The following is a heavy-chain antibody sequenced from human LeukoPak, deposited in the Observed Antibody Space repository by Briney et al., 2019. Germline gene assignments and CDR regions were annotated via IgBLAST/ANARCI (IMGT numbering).Heavy chain of an antibody. J-gene: IGHJ4*02. CDR2: IYTSGST. D-gene: IGHD5-24*01. V-gene: IGHV4-61*02. Sequence: TSETLSLTCTVSGGSISSGSYYWSWIRQPAGKGLEWIGRIYTSGSTNYNPSLKSRVTISVDTSKNQFSLKLSSVTAADTAVYYCARRGWGWLQIDYWGQGTLVTVSS. CDR1: GGSISSGSYY. CDR3: ARRGWGWLQIDY.